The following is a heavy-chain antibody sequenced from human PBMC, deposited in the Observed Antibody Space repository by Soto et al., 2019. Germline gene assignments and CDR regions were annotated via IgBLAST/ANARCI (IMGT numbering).Heavy chain of an antibody. CDR3: AREGVSDSSSWFY. Sequence: APVKVSRKASGYTITSYYMDRGRQAPGQGLEWMGIINPSGGSTSYAQKFQGRVTMTRDTSTSTVYMELSSLRSEDTAVYYCAREGVSDSSSWFYWGQGTLVTVSS. V-gene: IGHV1-46*01. CDR2: INPSGGST. J-gene: IGHJ4*02. D-gene: IGHD6-13*01. CDR1: GYTITSYY.